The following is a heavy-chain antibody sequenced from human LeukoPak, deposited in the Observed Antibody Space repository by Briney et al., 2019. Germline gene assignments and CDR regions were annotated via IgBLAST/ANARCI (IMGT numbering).Heavy chain of an antibody. J-gene: IGHJ4*02. CDR1: GLTFNSYS. CDR2: IRSNCSTI. Sequence: GGPLRLSWAASGLTFNSYSMNWVRKAPGKGLEWVLYIRSNCSTIYYADSVKRRFTISRDNAKNSLYLQMNSQRAQDTAVYYCARGGWLPLPYYFEYWGQGTLVTVSS. CDR3: ARGGWLPLPYYFEY. V-gene: IGHV3-48*04. D-gene: IGHD5-24*01.